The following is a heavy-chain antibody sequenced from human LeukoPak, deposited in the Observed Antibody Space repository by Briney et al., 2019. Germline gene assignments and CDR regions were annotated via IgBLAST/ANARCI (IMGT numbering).Heavy chain of an antibody. CDR2: IRYDGSNK. Sequence: PGGSLRLSCAASGFTFSSYGMHWVRQAPGKGLEWVAFIRYDGSNKYYADSVKGRFTISRGNSKNTLYLQMNSLRAEDTAVYYCAKDPTRYSSSWYKWFDPWGQGTLVTVSS. V-gene: IGHV3-30*02. J-gene: IGHJ5*02. CDR1: GFTFSSYG. CDR3: AKDPTRYSSSWYKWFDP. D-gene: IGHD6-13*01.